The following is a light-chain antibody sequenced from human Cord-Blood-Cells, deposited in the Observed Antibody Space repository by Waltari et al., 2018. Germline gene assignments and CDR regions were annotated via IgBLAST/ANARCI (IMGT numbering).Light chain of an antibody. J-gene: IGLJ2*01. Sequence: QSALTQPASVSGSPGQSITISCTGTSSDVGGYNYVSWYQQHPGKAPKLMIYDVSNRPSGVSNRFSVSKSGNTASLTISVLQAEDEADYYCSSYTSSSTVVFGGGTKLTVL. V-gene: IGLV2-14*01. CDR1: SSDVGGYNY. CDR3: SSYTSSSTVV. CDR2: DVS.